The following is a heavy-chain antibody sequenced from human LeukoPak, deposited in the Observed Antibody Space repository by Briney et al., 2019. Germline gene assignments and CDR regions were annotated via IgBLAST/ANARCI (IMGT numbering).Heavy chain of an antibody. CDR2: INPSGGST. CDR1: GYTFTSYY. J-gene: IGHJ3*02. Sequence: ASVKVSCKASGYTFTSYYMHWARQAPGQGLEWMGIINPSGGSTSYAQKFQGRVTMTRDTSTSTVYMELSSLRSEDTAVYYCARMNWQLGAFDIWGQGTMVTISS. D-gene: IGHD1-26*01. CDR3: ARMNWQLGAFDI. V-gene: IGHV1-46*01.